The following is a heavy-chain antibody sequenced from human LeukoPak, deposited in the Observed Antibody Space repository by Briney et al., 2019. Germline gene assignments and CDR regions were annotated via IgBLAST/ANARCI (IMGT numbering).Heavy chain of an antibody. CDR1: GYTFTVDY. Sequence: ASVKVSCKASGYTFTVDYMHWVRQAPGQGVEWMGWINPNRGGTNYAQKFQGRVTMTRDTSISTAYMELSRLRSDDTAVYYCARDQTGYSSGWYIDDAFAIWGQGTMVTVSS. J-gene: IGHJ3*02. D-gene: IGHD6-19*01. V-gene: IGHV1-2*02. CDR3: ARDQTGYSSGWYIDDAFAI. CDR2: INPNRGGT.